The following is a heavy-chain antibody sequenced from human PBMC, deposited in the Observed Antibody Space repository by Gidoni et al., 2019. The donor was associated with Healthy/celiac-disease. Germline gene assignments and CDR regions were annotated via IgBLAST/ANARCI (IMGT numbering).Heavy chain of an antibody. D-gene: IGHD4-17*01. Sequence: EVQLLESGGGLVQPGGSLRLSCAAPGFTFSSYAMSWVRQAPGKGLEWVSAISGSGGSTYYADSVKGRFTISRDNSKNTLYLQMNSLRAEDTAVYYCAKGGLDYGDFQHWGQGTLVTVSS. V-gene: IGHV3-23*01. CDR1: GFTFSSYA. CDR2: ISGSGGST. J-gene: IGHJ1*01. CDR3: AKGGLDYGDFQH.